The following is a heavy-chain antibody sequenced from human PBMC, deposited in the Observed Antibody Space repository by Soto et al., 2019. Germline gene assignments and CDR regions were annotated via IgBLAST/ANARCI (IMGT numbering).Heavy chain of an antibody. CDR3: ASSYSSGWYIPYFDY. J-gene: IGHJ4*02. D-gene: IGHD6-19*01. Sequence: SETLSLTCTVSGGSIRSYYWSWIRQPPGKGLEWIGYIYYSGSTNYNPSLKSRVTISVDTSKNQFSLKLSSVTAADTAVYYCASSYSSGWYIPYFDYWGQGTLVTVSS. CDR1: GGSIRSYY. CDR2: IYYSGST. V-gene: IGHV4-59*01.